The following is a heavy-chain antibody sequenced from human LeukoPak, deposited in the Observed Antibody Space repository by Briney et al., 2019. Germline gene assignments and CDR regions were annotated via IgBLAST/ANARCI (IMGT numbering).Heavy chain of an antibody. CDR2: VHHSGIT. J-gene: IGHJ4*02. Sequence: PSKTLSLTCAVYGGSFTADYWTWIRQPPGKGLEWIGEVHHSGITNYKPSLRSRVTISLDTSKNQFSLNLTSVTAADTAVYYCARGLSRGWVDYWGQGTLVTVSS. CDR3: ARGLSRGWVDY. D-gene: IGHD6-19*01. CDR1: GGSFTADY. V-gene: IGHV4-34*01.